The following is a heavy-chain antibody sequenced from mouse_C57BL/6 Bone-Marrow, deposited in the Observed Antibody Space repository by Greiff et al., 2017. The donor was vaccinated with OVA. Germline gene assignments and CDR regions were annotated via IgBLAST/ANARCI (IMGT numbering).Heavy chain of an antibody. Sequence: EVMLVESGPELVKPGASVKMSCKASGYTFTDYNMHWVKQSHGKSLEWIGYINPNNGGTSYNQKFKGKATLTVNKSSSTAYMELRSLTSEDSAVYYCARGTTVVAPMDYWGQGTSVTVSS. CDR2: INPNNGGT. V-gene: IGHV1-22*01. CDR1: GYTFTDYN. D-gene: IGHD1-1*01. J-gene: IGHJ4*01. CDR3: ARGTTVVAPMDY.